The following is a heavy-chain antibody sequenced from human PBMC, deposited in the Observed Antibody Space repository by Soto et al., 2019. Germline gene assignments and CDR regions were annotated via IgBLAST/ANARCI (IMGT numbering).Heavy chain of an antibody. V-gene: IGHV3-23*01. CDR3: AKKTGSSSWYVGFDY. CDR1: GFIFSNYG. D-gene: IGHD6-13*01. Sequence: GGSLRLSCAASGFIFSNYGMSWVRQAPGKGLEWVSGISGSGANTYYADSVKGRFTISRDNSKNTLYLQMNSLRAEDTAVYYCAKKTGSSSWYVGFDYWGQGTLVTVPS. J-gene: IGHJ4*02. CDR2: ISGSGANT.